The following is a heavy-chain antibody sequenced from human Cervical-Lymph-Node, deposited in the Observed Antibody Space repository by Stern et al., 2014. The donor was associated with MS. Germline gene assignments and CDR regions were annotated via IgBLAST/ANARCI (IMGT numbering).Heavy chain of an antibody. CDR1: GYSFTSYW. Sequence: EMQLVESGAEVKKPGESLKISCKGSGYSFTSYWIAWVRQMPGKGLAWMGIISPVDSDARYSPSFQGQVTFSVEKSVGTAYVQWNSLKASDTAMYYCARQLSSEELDYWGQGTLVSVSS. CDR3: ARQLSSEELDY. J-gene: IGHJ4*02. D-gene: IGHD6-19*01. CDR2: ISPVDSDA. V-gene: IGHV5-51*01.